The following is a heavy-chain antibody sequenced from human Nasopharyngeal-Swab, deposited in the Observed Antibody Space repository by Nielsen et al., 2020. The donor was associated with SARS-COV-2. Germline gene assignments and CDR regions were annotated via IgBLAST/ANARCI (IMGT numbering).Heavy chain of an antibody. Sequence: LRLSCTVSGGSISSGDYSWSWIRQPPGKGLAWIGYSYYSGSTYYNPSLKSRVTISVDTSKNQFSLKLSSVTAADTAVYYCARHLRDVKYCSGGSCYLHPFDYWGQGTLVTVSS. D-gene: IGHD2-15*01. J-gene: IGHJ4*02. V-gene: IGHV4-30-4*01. CDR2: SYYSGST. CDR1: GGSISSGDYS. CDR3: ARHLRDVKYCSGGSCYLHPFDY.